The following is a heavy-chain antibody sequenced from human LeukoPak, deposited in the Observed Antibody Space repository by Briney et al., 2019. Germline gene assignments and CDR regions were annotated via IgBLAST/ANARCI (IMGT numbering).Heavy chain of an antibody. CDR1: GLTISSNY. D-gene: IGHD3-10*01. Sequence: PGGSLRLSCAASGLTISSNYMNWVRQAPGKGLEWVAVLYSGGTTYYADSVRGRFTISRDNSKNTLYLQMSSLRAEDTAVYYCASGFPFDLWGQGTLVTVSS. CDR3: ASGFPFDL. J-gene: IGHJ4*02. CDR2: LYSGGTT. V-gene: IGHV3-53*01.